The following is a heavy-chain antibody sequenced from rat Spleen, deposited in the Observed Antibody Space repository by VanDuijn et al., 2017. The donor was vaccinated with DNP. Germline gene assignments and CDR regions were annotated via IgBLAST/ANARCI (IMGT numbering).Heavy chain of an antibody. J-gene: IGHJ2*01. Sequence: EVKLVESGPGLVKPSQSLSLTCSVTGYSITSNFRWSWIRKFPGNTLEWMGYINSAGSTDYNPSLTSRISITRDTSKNQFFLQVNSVTTEDTATYYCAVQLGVFDYWGQGVMVTVSS. V-gene: IGHV3-3*01. CDR2: INSAGST. D-gene: IGHD5-1*01. CDR1: GYSITSNFR. CDR3: AVQLGVFDY.